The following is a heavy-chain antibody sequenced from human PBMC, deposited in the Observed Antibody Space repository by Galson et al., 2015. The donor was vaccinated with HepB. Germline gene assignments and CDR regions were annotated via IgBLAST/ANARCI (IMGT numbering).Heavy chain of an antibody. V-gene: IGHV3-48*01. CDR1: GFTFSSYS. CDR2: ISSSSSTI. CDR3: ARGATAYYDSSGYYPEGDY. D-gene: IGHD3-22*01. Sequence: SLRLSCAASGFTFSSYSMNWVRQAPGKGLEWVSYISSSSSTIYYADSVKGRFTISRDNAKNSLYLQMNSLRAEDTAVYYCARGATAYYDSSGYYPEGDYWGQGTLVTVSS. J-gene: IGHJ4*02.